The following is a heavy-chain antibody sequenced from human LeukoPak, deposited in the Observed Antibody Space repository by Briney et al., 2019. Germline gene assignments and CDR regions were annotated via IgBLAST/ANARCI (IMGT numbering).Heavy chain of an antibody. CDR2: ISSSGSTI. CDR3: ARGNSGYETYYYYYYMDV. J-gene: IGHJ6*03. V-gene: IGHV3-11*01. D-gene: IGHD5-12*01. CDR1: GFTFSDYY. Sequence: PGGSLRLSCAASGFTFSDYYMSWIRQAPGKGLEWVSYISSSGSTIYYADSVKGRFTISRDNAKNSLYLQMNSLRAEDTAVYCCARGNSGYETYYYYYYMDVWGKGTTVTVSS.